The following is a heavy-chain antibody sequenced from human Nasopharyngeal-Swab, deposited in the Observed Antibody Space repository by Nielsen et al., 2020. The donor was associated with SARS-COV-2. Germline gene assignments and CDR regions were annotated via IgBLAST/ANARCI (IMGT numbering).Heavy chain of an antibody. V-gene: IGHV3-21*01. Sequence: GESLKISCAASGFTFSNYNMNWVRQAPGKGLEWVSSISSSSTYIYYADSVKGRFTISRDNTKNSLSLQMNSLRAEDTAVYYCARDGLDYDFWSAYFMDVWGQGTTVPSP. CDR1: GFTFSNYN. CDR3: ARDGLDYDFWSAYFMDV. CDR2: ISSSSTYI. J-gene: IGHJ6*02. D-gene: IGHD3-3*01.